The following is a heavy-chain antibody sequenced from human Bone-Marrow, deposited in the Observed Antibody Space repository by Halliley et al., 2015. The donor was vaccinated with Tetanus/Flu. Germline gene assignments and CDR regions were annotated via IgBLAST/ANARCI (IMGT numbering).Heavy chain of an antibody. V-gene: IGHV3-23*01. CDR2: ISGSGGTT. J-gene: IGHJ4*02. D-gene: IGHD4-17*01. Sequence: SLRLSCAASGFTFPHYDMTWVRLAPGKGLGWVSSISGSGGTTYYADSVKGRFVISRDNSKNTLFLHMNSLRAEDTAVYYCANLTVPFDYWGQGTLVTVSS. CDR1: GFTFPHYD. CDR3: ANLTVPFDY.